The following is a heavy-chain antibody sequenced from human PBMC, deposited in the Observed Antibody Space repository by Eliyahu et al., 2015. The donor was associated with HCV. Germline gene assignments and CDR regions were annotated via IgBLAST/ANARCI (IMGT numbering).Heavy chain of an antibody. Sequence: EVQLVESGGGLVQPGGSLRLSCAASGFTFSSYWMHWVRQAPGKGLVWVSRINSDGSSTSYADSVKGRFTISRDNAKNTLYLQMNSLRAEDTAVYYCARGQKSITIFGVVTPPRIDYWGQGTLVTVSS. V-gene: IGHV3-74*01. J-gene: IGHJ4*02. CDR3: ARGQKSITIFGVVTPPRIDY. CDR1: GFTFSSYW. CDR2: INSDGSST. D-gene: IGHD3-3*01.